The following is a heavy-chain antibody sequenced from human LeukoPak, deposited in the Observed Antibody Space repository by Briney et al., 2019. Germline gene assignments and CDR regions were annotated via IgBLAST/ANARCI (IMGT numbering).Heavy chain of an antibody. D-gene: IGHD4-23*01. V-gene: IGHV4-59*01. Sequence: SETLSLTCTVSGGSMISYYWTWIRQAPGKGLEWIGYIYYNGDTNYNPSLKSRVTMSIDTSKTHFSLNPRSVTAADTAVYYCTRGTTVISLDYWGQGILVTVSS. CDR3: TRGTTVISLDY. J-gene: IGHJ4*02. CDR2: IYYNGDT. CDR1: GGSMISYY.